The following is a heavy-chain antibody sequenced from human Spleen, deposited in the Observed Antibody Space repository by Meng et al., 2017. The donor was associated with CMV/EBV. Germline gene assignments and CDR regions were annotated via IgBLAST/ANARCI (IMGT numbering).Heavy chain of an antibody. J-gene: IGHJ5*02. D-gene: IGHD6-6*01. Sequence: GESLKISCAASGFTFSNYAMHWVRQAPGKGLEWVAVISYDGSNKYYADSVKGRFTISRDNAKDSLYLQMSSLRVEDTAVYFCARDADHTAPRRLDLWGQGSLVTVSS. CDR2: ISYDGSNK. CDR1: GFTFSNYA. V-gene: IGHV3-30*04. CDR3: ARDADHTAPRRLDL.